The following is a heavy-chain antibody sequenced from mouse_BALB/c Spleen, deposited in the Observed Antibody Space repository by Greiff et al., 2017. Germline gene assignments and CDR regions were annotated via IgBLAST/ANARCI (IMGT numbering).Heavy chain of an antibody. J-gene: IGHJ2*01. Sequence: EVQLQESGTVLARPGASVKMSCKASGYTFTSYWMHWVKQRPGQGLEWIGAIYPGNSDTSYNQKFKGKAKLTAVTSTSTAYMELSSLTNEDSAVYYCTRGEGKTGLFDYWGQGTTLTVSS. D-gene: IGHD4-1*01. CDR3: TRGEGKTGLFDY. CDR2: IYPGNSDT. CDR1: GYTFTSYW. V-gene: IGHV1-5*01.